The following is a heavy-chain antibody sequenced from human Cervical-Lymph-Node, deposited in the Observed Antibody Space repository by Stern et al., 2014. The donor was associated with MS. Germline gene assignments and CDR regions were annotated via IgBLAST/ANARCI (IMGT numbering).Heavy chain of an antibody. CDR2: IYPGDSDT. CDR1: GYRFTNYW. CDR3: SRRGGVGATGAAFDI. V-gene: IGHV5-51*01. D-gene: IGHD1-26*01. Sequence: VQLVQSGAEVTKPGESLKISCKGSGYRFTNYWIGWVRQMPGKGLEWMGIIYPGDSDTRYSPSFQGQVTISADKSISTAYLQWSSLKASDTALYYCSRRGGVGATGAAFDIWGQGTMVTVSS. J-gene: IGHJ3*02.